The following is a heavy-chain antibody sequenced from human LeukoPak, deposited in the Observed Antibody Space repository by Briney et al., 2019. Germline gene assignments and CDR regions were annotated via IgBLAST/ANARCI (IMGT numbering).Heavy chain of an antibody. Sequence: ASVKVSCKASGYTSTSYGISWVRQAPGQGFEWMGRISAYNGNTNYAQKLQGRVTMTTDTSTSTAYMELRSLRSDDTAVYYCARDRAWLQNWFDPWGQGTLVTVSS. CDR1: GYTSTSYG. J-gene: IGHJ5*02. D-gene: IGHD5-12*01. CDR3: ARDRAWLQNWFDP. CDR2: ISAYNGNT. V-gene: IGHV1-18*01.